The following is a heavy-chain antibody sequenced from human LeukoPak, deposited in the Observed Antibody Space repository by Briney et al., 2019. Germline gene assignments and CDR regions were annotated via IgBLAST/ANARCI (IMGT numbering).Heavy chain of an antibody. V-gene: IGHV1-24*01. J-gene: IGHJ4*02. CDR3: APFGSYHPRGD. CDR2: SDPEDGET. D-gene: IGHD1-26*01. Sequence: GASVKVSCKVSGYTLTELSMHWVRQAPGKGLEWMGGSDPEDGETIYAQKFQGRGTMTEDTSTDTAYMELSSLRYEDTAVYYCAPFGSYHPRGDWGQGTLVTVSS. CDR1: GYTLTELS.